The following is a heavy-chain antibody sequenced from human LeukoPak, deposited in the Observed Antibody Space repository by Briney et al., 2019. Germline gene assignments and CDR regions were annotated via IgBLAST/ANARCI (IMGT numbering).Heavy chain of an antibody. CDR3: ARDSGYCDSTGCIRWHDY. CDR1: GFTFNTFS. D-gene: IGHD2/OR15-2a*01. CDR2: ISHTGDPI. Sequence: GGSLRLSCAASGFTFNTFSMNWVRQAPGKGLEWLLYISHTGDPIYYADSVKGRFTIARDNAKDTVFLQMNGLRAEDTAVYYCARDSGYCDSTGCIRWHDYWGQGTLVTVSS. J-gene: IGHJ4*02. V-gene: IGHV3-48*01.